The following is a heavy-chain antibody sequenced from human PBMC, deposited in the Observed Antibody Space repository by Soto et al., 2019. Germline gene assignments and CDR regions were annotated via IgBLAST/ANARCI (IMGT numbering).Heavy chain of an antibody. Sequence: QVQLQESGPGLVKPSQTLSLTCTVSGGSISSGDYYCRWIRQPPVKGLEWIGYIYYSGSTYYNPSLKSRVTISVDTSKNHFSLKRSSVTAADTAVYYCARSLPSMVRAPNWFDPWGQGTLVTASS. D-gene: IGHD3-10*01. CDR3: ARSLPSMVRAPNWFDP. CDR2: IYYSGST. V-gene: IGHV4-30-4*01. CDR1: GGSISSGDYY. J-gene: IGHJ5*02.